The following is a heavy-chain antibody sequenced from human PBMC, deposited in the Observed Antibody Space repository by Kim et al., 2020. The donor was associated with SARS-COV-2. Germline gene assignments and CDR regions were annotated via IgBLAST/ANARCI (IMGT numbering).Heavy chain of an antibody. D-gene: IGHD2-2*01. J-gene: IGHJ4*02. Sequence: GGSLRLSCAASGFTVSSNYMSWVRQAPGKGLEWVSVIYSGGSTYYADSVKGRFTISRDNSKNTLYLQMNSLRAEDTAVYYCARVPYQLGGGYWGQGTLVTVSS. CDR2: IYSGGST. CDR1: GFTVSSNY. V-gene: IGHV3-53*01. CDR3: ARVPYQLGGGY.